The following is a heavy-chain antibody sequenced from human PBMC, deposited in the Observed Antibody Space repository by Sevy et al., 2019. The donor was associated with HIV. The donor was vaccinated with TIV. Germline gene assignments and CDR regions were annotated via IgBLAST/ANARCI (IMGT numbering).Heavy chain of an antibody. CDR2: ISRSGSTI. CDR1: GFTFSDYY. V-gene: IGHV3-11*01. CDR3: ASENTMIEEPGWFDP. D-gene: IGHD3-22*01. Sequence: GESLKISCAASGFTFSDYYMSWIRQAPGKGLEWVSYISRSGSTINYADSVKGRFTISRDNAKNSLYLQINSLRAEDTAVYYCASENTMIEEPGWFDPWGQGTLVTVSS. J-gene: IGHJ5*02.